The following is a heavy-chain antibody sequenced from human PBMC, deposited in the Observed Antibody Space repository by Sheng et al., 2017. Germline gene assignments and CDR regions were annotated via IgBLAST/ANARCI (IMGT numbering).Heavy chain of an antibody. D-gene: IGHD5-12*01. J-gene: IGHJ4*02. CDR3: ARGATARFDY. V-gene: IGHV3-66*01. CDR2: IYSAGNT. Sequence: EVQLVESGGGLVQPGGSLRLSCAASGFTVSSSYMTWVRQAPGKGLEWVSVIYSAGNTYYVDSVKGRFTMSRDNSKNTVYLQMNSLRAEDTAVYYCARGATARFDYWGQGTLVTVSS. CDR1: GFTVSSSY.